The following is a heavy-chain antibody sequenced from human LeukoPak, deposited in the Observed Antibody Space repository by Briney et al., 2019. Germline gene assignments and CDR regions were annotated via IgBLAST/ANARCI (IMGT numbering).Heavy chain of an antibody. CDR1: GGSFSGYY. CDR3: ARGGGY. CDR2: INHSGST. J-gene: IGHJ4*02. V-gene: IGHV4-34*01. Sequence: SETLSLTCAVYGGSFSGYYWSWIRQPPGKGLEWIGEINHSGSTNYNPSLKSRVTISVDTSKNQFSLKLSSVTAADTAVYYCARGGGYWGQGTLVTVSS.